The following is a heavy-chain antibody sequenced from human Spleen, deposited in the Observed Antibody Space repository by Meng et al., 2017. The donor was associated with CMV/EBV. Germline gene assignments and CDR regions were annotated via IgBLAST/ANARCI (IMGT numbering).Heavy chain of an antibody. CDR2: IIPILGIA. CDR1: GGTFSSYA. J-gene: IGHJ4*02. V-gene: IGHV1-69*10. D-gene: IGHD6-19*01. Sequence: SVKVSCKASGGTFSSYAISWVRQAPGQGLEWMGGIIPILGIANYAQKFQGRVTITADKSTSTAYMEVGSLRSDDTALYYCASVYSTGWYFDYWGQGTLVTVSS. CDR3: ASVYSTGWYFDY.